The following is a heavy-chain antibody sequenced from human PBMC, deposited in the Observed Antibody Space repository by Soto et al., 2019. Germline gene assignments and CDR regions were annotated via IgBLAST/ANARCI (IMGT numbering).Heavy chain of an antibody. D-gene: IGHD3-16*02. CDR2: IKQDGSEK. CDR3: ARGLYDYVWGRYRQDAFDI. J-gene: IGHJ3*02. Sequence: GGSLRLSCAASVFTFSRYWMTWVRQAPGKGLEWVANIKQDGSEKYYVDSVKGRFTISRDNAKNSVYLQLSSLRAGDTAVYYCARGLYDYVWGRYRQDAFDIWGQGTMVTVSS. V-gene: IGHV3-7*01. CDR1: VFTFSRYW.